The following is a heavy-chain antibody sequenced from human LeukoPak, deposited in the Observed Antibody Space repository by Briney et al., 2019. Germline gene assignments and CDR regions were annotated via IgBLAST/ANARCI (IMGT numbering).Heavy chain of an antibody. J-gene: IGHJ4*02. V-gene: IGHV4-61*02. Sequence: SETLSLTCTVSGGSISSGSYYWSWIRQPAGKGLEWIGRIYTSGSTNYNPSLKSRVTISVDTSKNQFSLKLSSVTAADTAVYYCARERFEWELLDYWGQGTLVTVSS. CDR2: IYTSGST. D-gene: IGHD1-26*01. CDR3: ARERFEWELLDY. CDR1: GGSISSGSYY.